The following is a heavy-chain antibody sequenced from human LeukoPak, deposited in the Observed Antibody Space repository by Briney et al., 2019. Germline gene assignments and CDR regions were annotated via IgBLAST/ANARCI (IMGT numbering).Heavy chain of an antibody. CDR2: ISGSGGST. CDR3: AKDPRRIVVVPADPY. V-gene: IGHV3-23*01. D-gene: IGHD2-2*01. CDR1: GFTFSSYA. Sequence: PGGSLRLSCAASGFTFSSYAMSWVRQAPGKGREWVSAISGSGGSTYYADSVKGWFTISRDNSKNTLYRQMNSLRAEDTAVYYCAKDPRRIVVVPADPYWGQGTLVTVSS. J-gene: IGHJ4*02.